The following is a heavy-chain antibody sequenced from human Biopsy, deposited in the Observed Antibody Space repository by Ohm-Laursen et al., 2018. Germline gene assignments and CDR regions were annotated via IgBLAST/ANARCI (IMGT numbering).Heavy chain of an antibody. Sequence: SLRLSCAASGFTFDDFGMHWVRQAPGKGLEWVSSISWNGGSSGYADSVKGRFTISRDNARKSLYLQMNSLRPEDTALYYCAKACCSGSYYDGFDVWGQGTVVTVSS. J-gene: IGHJ3*01. CDR2: ISWNGGSS. D-gene: IGHD1-26*01. V-gene: IGHV3-9*01. CDR3: AKACCSGSYYDGFDV. CDR1: GFTFDDFG.